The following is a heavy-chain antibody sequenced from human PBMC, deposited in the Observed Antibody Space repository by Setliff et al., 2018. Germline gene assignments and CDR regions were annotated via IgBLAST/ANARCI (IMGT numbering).Heavy chain of an antibody. CDR2: ISSNGGST. CDR1: GFTFSSYS. CDR3: VKDGTTYYYDSSGLGEYFDY. J-gene: IGHJ4*02. V-gene: IGHV3-64D*09. D-gene: IGHD3-22*01. Sequence: GGSLRLPCSASGFTFSSYSMHWVRQAPGKGLEYVSAISSNGGSTYYADSVKGRFTISRDNSKNTLYLQMSSPRAEDTAVYYCVKDGTTYYYDSSGLGEYFDYWGQGTLVTVSS.